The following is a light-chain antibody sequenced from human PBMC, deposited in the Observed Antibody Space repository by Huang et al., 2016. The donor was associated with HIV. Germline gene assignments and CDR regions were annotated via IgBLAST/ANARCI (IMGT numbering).Light chain of an antibody. CDR2: DTS. J-gene: IGKJ4*01. Sequence: EIVMTQSPATLSVSPGGGATLSCRASQNVRSNLAWYQQTPGQAPRLLIYDTSTRASVVPARVSGSGSGTEFTLTISGLQSEDFAVYYCQQYDNWPPGLTFGGGTKVEI. V-gene: IGKV3D-15*01. CDR3: QQYDNWPPGLT. CDR1: QNVRSN.